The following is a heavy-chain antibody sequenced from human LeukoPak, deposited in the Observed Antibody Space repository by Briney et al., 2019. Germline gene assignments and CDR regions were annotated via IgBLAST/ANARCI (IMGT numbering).Heavy chain of an antibody. J-gene: IGHJ6*03. CDR3: ARHITSMVRGVIIGYYYYMDV. Sequence: SETLSLTCTVSGGSISSSSYYWGWIRQPPGKGLEWIGSIYYSGSTYYNPSLKSRVTISVDTSKNQFSLKLSSVTAADTAVYYCARHITSMVRGVIIGYYYYMDVWGKGATVTISS. D-gene: IGHD3-10*01. CDR2: IYYSGST. V-gene: IGHV4-39*01. CDR1: GGSISSSSYY.